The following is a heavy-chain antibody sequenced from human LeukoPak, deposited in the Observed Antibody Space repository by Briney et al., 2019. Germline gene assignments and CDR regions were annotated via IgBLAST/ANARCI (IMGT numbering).Heavy chain of an antibody. CDR3: AKDLSPYYYDSSGYSDAFDI. Sequence: PGGSLRLSCAASGFTFDDYAMHWVRQAPGKGLEWVSGISWNSGSIGYADSVKGRFTIPRDNAKNSLYLQMNSLRAEDAALYYCAKDLSPYYYDSSGYSDAFDIWGQGTMVTVSS. CDR1: GFTFDDYA. V-gene: IGHV3-9*01. D-gene: IGHD3-22*01. J-gene: IGHJ3*02. CDR2: ISWNSGSI.